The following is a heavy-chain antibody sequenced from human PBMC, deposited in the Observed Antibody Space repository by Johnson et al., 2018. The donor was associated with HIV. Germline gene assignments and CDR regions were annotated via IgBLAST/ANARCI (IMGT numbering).Heavy chain of an antibody. CDR1: GSTFSDYY. D-gene: IGHD1-26*01. V-gene: IGHV3-11*04. CDR3: ARSIVGAIVDAFDM. J-gene: IGHJ3*02. CDR2: LSSSGSTI. Sequence: QVQLVESGGGLVKPGGSLRLSCAASGSTFSDYYMNWIRQAPGKGMEGVSYLSSSGSTIYYADSVKSRFTIARDNAKNSLYLQMNSLRAEDTAVYYCARSIVGAIVDAFDMWGQATMVTVSS.